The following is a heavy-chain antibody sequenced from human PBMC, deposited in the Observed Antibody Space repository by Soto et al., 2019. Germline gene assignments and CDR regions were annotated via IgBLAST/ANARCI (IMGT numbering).Heavy chain of an antibody. CDR2: VNPRAGGT. CDR1: AYTFTDYY. J-gene: IGHJ4*02. Sequence: ASVKVSCKASAYTFTDYYIHCVLQSPLQGLEWMGFVNPRAGGTDYAQNFQGRVTMTRDTSLSTAYMELSSLKSDDTALYYCARDQEPTVPFAYWGQGTLVTVSS. CDR3: ARDQEPTVPFAY. V-gene: IGHV1-2*02.